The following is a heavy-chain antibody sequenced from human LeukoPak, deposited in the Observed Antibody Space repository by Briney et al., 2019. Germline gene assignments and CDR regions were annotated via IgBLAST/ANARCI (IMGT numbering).Heavy chain of an antibody. D-gene: IGHD4-17*01. Sequence: PSESLSLTRLVSGGSIRSYYWSWMRQPPGKGLEWVGYIYYNGCTNYNPSLKSRVTISVDTSKNQFSLKLSSVTAADTAVYYCARDNYGDSFHYWGQGTLVIVSS. J-gene: IGHJ4*02. CDR3: ARDNYGDSFHY. CDR2: IYYNGCT. V-gene: IGHV4-59*01. CDR1: GGSIRSYY.